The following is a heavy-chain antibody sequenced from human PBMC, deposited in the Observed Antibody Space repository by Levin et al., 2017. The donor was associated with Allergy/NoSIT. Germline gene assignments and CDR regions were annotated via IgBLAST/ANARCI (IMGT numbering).Heavy chain of an antibody. V-gene: IGHV3-30*18. D-gene: IGHD1-26*01. CDR3: AKGGDMDV. CDR2: ITPDGGHK. Sequence: GGSLRLSCVASGYTFSTYGMHWVRQAPGRGLEWVTIITPDGGHKYYADSVKGRFTVSRDNSNNTLYLQMSSLRTEDTAVYYCAKGGDMDVWGQGTTVTVSS. J-gene: IGHJ6*02. CDR1: GYTFSTYG.